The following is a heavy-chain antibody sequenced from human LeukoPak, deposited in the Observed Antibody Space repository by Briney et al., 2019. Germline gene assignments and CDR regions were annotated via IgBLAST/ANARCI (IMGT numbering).Heavy chain of an antibody. J-gene: IGHJ2*01. V-gene: IGHV3-9*01. CDR3: VRSVVVVAATPTHFDL. D-gene: IGHD2-15*01. CDR2: ISWSSGHM. CDR1: EFKFDDYA. Sequence: PGGSLRLSCAAAEFKFDDYAMHWVRQGPGKGLEWVAGISWSSGHMEYAESEKGRFTISRDNARNALYLRMDGLRRDDTALYYCVRSVVVVAATPTHFDLWGRGTQVIVSS.